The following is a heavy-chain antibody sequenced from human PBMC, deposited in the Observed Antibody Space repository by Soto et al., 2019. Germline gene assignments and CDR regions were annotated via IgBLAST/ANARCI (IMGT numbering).Heavy chain of an antibody. CDR2: IRGSDTNT. J-gene: IGHJ4*02. CDR3: AKNVDGSSSIFDY. Sequence: EVQLLESGGGLVQPGGSLRLSCAASGFSFSIYAMTWVRQAPGKGLEWVSTIRGSDTNTYYAESVKGRFTISRDNSRNMLFLQMNSLRAEDKAIYYCAKNVDGSSSIFDYWGQGALVTVSS. CDR1: GFSFSIYA. V-gene: IGHV3-23*01. D-gene: IGHD1-26*01.